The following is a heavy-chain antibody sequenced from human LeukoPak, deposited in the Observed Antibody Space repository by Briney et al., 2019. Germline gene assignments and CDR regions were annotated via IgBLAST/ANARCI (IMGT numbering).Heavy chain of an antibody. D-gene: IGHD5-24*01. J-gene: IGHJ4*02. CDR1: GYTFIGYY. Sequence: ASVKVSCKASGYTFIGYYMHWVRQAPGQGLEWMGWINPHSGGTNSEQNFQGRVTMSRDTSISTVYMELSRLRSDDTALYYCAREGVIGDRYNFFDYWGQGTLVTVSS. CDR3: AREGVIGDRYNFFDY. CDR2: INPHSGGT. V-gene: IGHV1-2*02.